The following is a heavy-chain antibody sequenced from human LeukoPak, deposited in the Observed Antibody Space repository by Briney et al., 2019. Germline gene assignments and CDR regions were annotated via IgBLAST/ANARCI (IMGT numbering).Heavy chain of an antibody. CDR3: AKGSSAWNEVFHFDY. CDR1: GFTFSSYE. Sequence: GGSLRLSCAASGFTFSSYEMNWVRQAPGKGLEWVSYISSSGSTIYYADSVKGRFTISRDNAKNSLYLQMNSLRAEDMALYYCAKGSSAWNEVFHFDYWGQGTLVTVSS. D-gene: IGHD6-19*01. CDR2: ISSSGSTI. J-gene: IGHJ4*02. V-gene: IGHV3-48*03.